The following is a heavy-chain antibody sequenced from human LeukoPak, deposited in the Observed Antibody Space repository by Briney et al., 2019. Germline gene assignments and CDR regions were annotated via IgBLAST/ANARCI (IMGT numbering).Heavy chain of an antibody. V-gene: IGHV4-59*10. Sequence: SETLSLTCAVYGGSFSGYYWSWIRQPPGKGLEWIGRINASGSTRYNPSLKSRVTMSVDPSKNEFSLKLSSVTAADTAVYFCAGGMPGDYDYNCFDTWGQGTLVTVSS. CDR3: AGGMPGDYDYNCFDT. D-gene: IGHD4-17*01. CDR2: INASGST. J-gene: IGHJ5*02. CDR1: GGSFSGYY.